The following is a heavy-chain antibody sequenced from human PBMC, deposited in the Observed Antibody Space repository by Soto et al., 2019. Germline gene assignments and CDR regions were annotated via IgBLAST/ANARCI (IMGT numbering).Heavy chain of an antibody. CDR2: IYYSGST. V-gene: IGHV4-61*01. D-gene: IGHD4-17*01. CDR1: GGSVSSGSYY. J-gene: IGHJ4*02. CDR3: ARTVTTFDY. Sequence: SETLSLTCTVSGGSVSSGSYYWSWIRQPPGKGLEWIGYIYYSGSTNYNPSLKSRVTTSVDTSKNQFSLKLSSVTAADTAVYYCARTVTTFDYWGQGTLVTVSS.